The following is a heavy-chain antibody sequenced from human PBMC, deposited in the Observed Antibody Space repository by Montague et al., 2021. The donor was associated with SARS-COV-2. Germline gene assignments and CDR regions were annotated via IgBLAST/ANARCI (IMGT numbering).Heavy chain of an antibody. V-gene: IGHV4-59*01. CDR3: ARGFDY. CDR2: IYYSGGT. J-gene: IGHJ4*02. Sequence: SETLSLTCTVSGGSISSYHWSWIRQPPGKGLEWIGYIYYSGGTNYNPSLKSRVTISVDTSKNQFSLKLSSVTAADTAVYYCARGFDYWGQGTLVTVSS. CDR1: GGSISSYH.